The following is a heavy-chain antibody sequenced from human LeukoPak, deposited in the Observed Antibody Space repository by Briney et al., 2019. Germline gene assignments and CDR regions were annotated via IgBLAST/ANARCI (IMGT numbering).Heavy chain of an antibody. V-gene: IGHV3-23*01. CDR3: AKDRLGSRDYYDSSGRRYNWFDP. D-gene: IGHD3-22*01. CDR2: ISGSGGST. J-gene: IGHJ5*02. Sequence: GGSLRLSCAASGFTFSSYAMSWVRQAPGKGLEWVSAISGSGGSTYYADSVKGRFTISRDNSKNTLYLQMNSPRAEDTAVYYCAKDRLGSRDYYDSSGRRYNWFDPWGQGTLVTVSS. CDR1: GFTFSSYA.